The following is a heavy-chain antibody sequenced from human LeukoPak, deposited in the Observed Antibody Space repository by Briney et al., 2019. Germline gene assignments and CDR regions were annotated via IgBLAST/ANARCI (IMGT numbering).Heavy chain of an antibody. Sequence: GASVKVSSKASGGTFSSYAISWVRQAPGQGLEWMGRIIPIFGTANYAQKFQGRVTITADKSTSTAYMELSSLRSEDTAVYYCARSTGIADRGYYYYYMDVGGKGTTFTVSS. CDR1: GGTFSSYA. CDR2: IIPIFGTA. V-gene: IGHV1-69*06. J-gene: IGHJ6*03. CDR3: ARSTGIADRGYYYYYMDV. D-gene: IGHD6-13*01.